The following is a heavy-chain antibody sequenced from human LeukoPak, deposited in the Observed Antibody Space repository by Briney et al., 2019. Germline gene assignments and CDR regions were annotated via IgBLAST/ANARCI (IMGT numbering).Heavy chain of an antibody. V-gene: IGHV1-69*05. Sequence: ASVKVSCKASGGTFSSYAISWVRQAPGQGLEWMGGIIPIFGTANYAQKFQGRVTITTDESTGTAYMELSSLRSEDTAVYYCARVPAAIRGDAFDIWGQGTMVTVSS. D-gene: IGHD2-2*02. CDR2: IIPIFGTA. J-gene: IGHJ3*02. CDR3: ARVPAAIRGDAFDI. CDR1: GGTFSSYA.